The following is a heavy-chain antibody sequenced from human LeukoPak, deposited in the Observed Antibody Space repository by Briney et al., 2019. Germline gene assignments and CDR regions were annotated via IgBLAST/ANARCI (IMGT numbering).Heavy chain of an antibody. Sequence: SETLSLTCIVSGGSISSYYWSWIRQPAGKGLEWIGRIYTSGSTNYNPSLKSRVTMSVDTSKNQFSLKLSSVTAADTAVYYCARDKVDTAIIGFDPWGQGTLVTVSS. J-gene: IGHJ5*02. CDR3: ARDKVDTAIIGFDP. D-gene: IGHD5-18*01. V-gene: IGHV4-4*07. CDR1: GGSISSYY. CDR2: IYTSGST.